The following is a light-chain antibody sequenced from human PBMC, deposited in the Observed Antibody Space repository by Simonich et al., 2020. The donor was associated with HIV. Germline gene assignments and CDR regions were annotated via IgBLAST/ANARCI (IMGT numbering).Light chain of an antibody. CDR1: QSVSSY. V-gene: IGKV3-11*01. Sequence: ETVLTQSPATLSLSPGERATLSCRASQSVSSYLAWYQQKPGQAPRLLIYDASNRATGIPARFSGSGSGTDFTLTISSLEPEDFAVYYCQQYGRTPYTFGQGTKLEIK. CDR2: DAS. CDR3: QQYGRTPYT. J-gene: IGKJ2*01.